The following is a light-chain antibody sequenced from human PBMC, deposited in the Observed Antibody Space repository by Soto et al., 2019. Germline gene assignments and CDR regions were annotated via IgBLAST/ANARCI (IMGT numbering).Light chain of an antibody. Sequence: IQMTQSPSSVSASVGDRVSITCRASQGISRWLAWYQQKPGKAPKLLIYTASRLQSGVPSRFSGSGSGADFTLTISSLQPDDLAAYYCLHHNDCSRSFGLGTKLEI. J-gene: IGKJ2*01. CDR3: LHHNDCSRS. CDR1: QGISRW. V-gene: IGKV1-12*01. CDR2: TAS.